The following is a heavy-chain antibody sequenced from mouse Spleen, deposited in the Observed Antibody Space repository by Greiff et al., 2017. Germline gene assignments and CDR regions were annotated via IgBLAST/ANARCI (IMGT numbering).Heavy chain of an antibody. J-gene: IGHJ3*01. Sequence: VQLKESGAELVKPGASVKLSCTASGFNIKDYYMHWVKQRTEQGLEWIGRIDPEDGETKYAPKFQGKATITADTSSNTAYLQLSSLTSEDTAVYYCASHYGSSSWFAYWGQGTLVTVSA. V-gene: IGHV14-2*01. CDR3: ASHYGSSSWFAY. CDR2: IDPEDGET. D-gene: IGHD1-1*01. CDR1: GFNIKDYY.